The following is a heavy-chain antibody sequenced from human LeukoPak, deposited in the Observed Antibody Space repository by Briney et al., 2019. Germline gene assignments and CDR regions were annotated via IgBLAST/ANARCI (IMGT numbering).Heavy chain of an antibody. CDR2: INQDQNEI. V-gene: IGHV3-7*01. CDR1: GFTFSSYW. CDR3: ARAQRSSEIGGFDY. D-gene: IGHD6-6*01. Sequence: GGSLRLSCAASGFTFSSYWMTWVRQAPGKGLEWVASINQDQNEIHYVDSVRGRFTISRDNAKNSLYLQMNSLTGEDTALYYCARAQRSSEIGGFDYWGQGTLVTVSS. J-gene: IGHJ4*02.